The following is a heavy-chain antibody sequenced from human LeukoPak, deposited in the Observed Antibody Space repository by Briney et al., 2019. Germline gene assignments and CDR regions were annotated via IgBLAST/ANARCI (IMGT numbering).Heavy chain of an antibody. D-gene: IGHD6-13*01. J-gene: IGHJ4*02. CDR2: VHYSGRT. CDR1: GGSISNDNYY. V-gene: IGHV4-39*01. CDR3: ASRIAAAGPTFDY. Sequence: PSETLSLTCTVSGGSISNDNYYWGWIRQPPGKGLEWIGAVHYSGRTYYNPSLNSRLTISVDTSKSQFSLMVSSVTAADTAVYYCASRIAAAGPTFDYWGQGTLVTVSS.